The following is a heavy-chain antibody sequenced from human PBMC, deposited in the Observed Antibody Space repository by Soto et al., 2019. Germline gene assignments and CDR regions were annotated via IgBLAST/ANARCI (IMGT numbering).Heavy chain of an antibody. V-gene: IGHV3-30*18. CDR2: ISYHGSIQ. D-gene: IGHD3-3*01. CDR3: AKVLLAFRGPDNLDY. Sequence: GGSLRLSCAASGFTFSSYGMHWVRQAPGKGLEWVAVISYHGSIQYYADSVKGRFTISRDNSKNTLYLQMNSLRADDTAMYYCAKVLLAFRGPDNLDYGGQGTLVTVS. J-gene: IGHJ4*02. CDR1: GFTFSSYG.